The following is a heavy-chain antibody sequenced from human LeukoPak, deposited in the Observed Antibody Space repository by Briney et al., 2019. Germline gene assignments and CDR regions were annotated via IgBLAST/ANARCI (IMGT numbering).Heavy chain of an antibody. D-gene: IGHD4-17*01. J-gene: IGHJ4*02. Sequence: PSETLSLTCTVSGGSISSGSYYWSWIRQPAGKGLEWIGRIYTSGSTNYNPSLKSRVTISVDTSKNQSSLKLSSVTAADTAVYYCAREPFYGANFDYWGQGTLVTVSS. CDR1: GGSISSGSYY. CDR2: IYTSGST. CDR3: AREPFYGANFDY. V-gene: IGHV4-61*02.